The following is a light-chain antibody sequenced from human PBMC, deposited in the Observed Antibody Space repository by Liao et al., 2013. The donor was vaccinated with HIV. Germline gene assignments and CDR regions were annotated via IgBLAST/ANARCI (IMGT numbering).Light chain of an antibody. CDR3: QAWDSNSWV. V-gene: IGLV3-1*01. Sequence: SYVLTQPPSVSVSPGQTASITCSGDKLGDRFTCWYQQRPGHSPILVIYEDTKRPSGIPERFSGSNSGNTATLTISGTQTMDEADYYCQAWDSNSWVFGGGTELTVL. CDR1: KLGDRF. J-gene: IGLJ3*02. CDR2: EDT.